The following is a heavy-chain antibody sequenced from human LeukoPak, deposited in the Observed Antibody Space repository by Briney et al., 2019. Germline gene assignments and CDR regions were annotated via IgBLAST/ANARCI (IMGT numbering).Heavy chain of an antibody. CDR1: GYTFTGYY. CDR2: INPNSGNT. D-gene: IGHD6-19*01. Sequence: GASVKGSCKASGYTFTGYYMHWVRQAPGQGLEWMGWINPNSGNTGYTQKFQGRVTMTTNTSISTAYMELSSLRSEDTAVYYCARGRGSGHKENWFDPWGQGTLVTVSS. J-gene: IGHJ5*02. V-gene: IGHV1-8*02. CDR3: ARGRGSGHKENWFDP.